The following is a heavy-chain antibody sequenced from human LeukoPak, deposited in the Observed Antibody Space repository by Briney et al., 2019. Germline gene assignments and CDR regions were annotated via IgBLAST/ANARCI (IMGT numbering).Heavy chain of an antibody. D-gene: IGHD4-11*01. CDR3: AKDLDYTTYGYYFDY. CDR1: GFTSSCYD. CDR2: MGTISTCT. V-gene: IGHV3-23*01. Sequence: PAGSLRRSCTASGFTSSCYDMKWLRQAPGNGLEWVSGMGTISTCTDYTSSVKDRYTIFSDNSGNTLYLHMNSLRADETAVYYCAKDLDYTTYGYYFDYWGQGTLVTVSS. J-gene: IGHJ4*02.